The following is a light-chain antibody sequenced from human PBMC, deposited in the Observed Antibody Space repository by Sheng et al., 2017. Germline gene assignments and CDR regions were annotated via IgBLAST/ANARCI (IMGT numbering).Light chain of an antibody. V-gene: IGLV2-23*02. CDR1: SSDVGNYDR. Sequence: QSALTQPASVSGSPGQSITISCSGTSSDVGNYDRVSWYQQHPGKAPKLIVYNVTKRPSGVSNRFSGSKSGNTASLTISGLQAEDEADYFCCSHATSFYVFGAATEVTVL. J-gene: IGLJ1*01. CDR2: NVT. CDR3: CSHATSFYV.